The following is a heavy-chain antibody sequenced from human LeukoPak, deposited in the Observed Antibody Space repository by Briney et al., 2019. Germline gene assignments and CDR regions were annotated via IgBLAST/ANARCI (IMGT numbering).Heavy chain of an antibody. D-gene: IGHD3-22*01. CDR3: ARDGRAYYYDSSGYYPLDY. CDR2: INHSGST. J-gene: IGHJ4*02. CDR1: GGSFSGYY. Sequence: SETLSLTCAVYGGSFSGYYWSWIRQPPGKGLEWIGEINHSGSTNYNPSLKSRVTISVDTSKNQFSLKLSSVTAADTAVYYCARDGRAYYYDSSGYYPLDYWGQGTLVTVSS. V-gene: IGHV4-34*01.